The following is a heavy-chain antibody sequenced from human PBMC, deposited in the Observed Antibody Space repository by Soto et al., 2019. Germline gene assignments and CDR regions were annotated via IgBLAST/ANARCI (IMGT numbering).Heavy chain of an antibody. D-gene: IGHD3-16*02. J-gene: IGHJ4*02. CDR1: GFTFSSYG. CDR2: ISYDGSNK. V-gene: IGHV3-30*18. Sequence: PGGSLRLSCAASGFTFSSYGMHWVRQAPGKGLEWEAVISYDGSNKYYADSVKGRFTISRDNSKNTLYLQMNSLRAEDTVVFYCAKDRDDYFWGSYRYFDYWGQGTLVTVSS. CDR3: AKDRDDYFWGSYRYFDY.